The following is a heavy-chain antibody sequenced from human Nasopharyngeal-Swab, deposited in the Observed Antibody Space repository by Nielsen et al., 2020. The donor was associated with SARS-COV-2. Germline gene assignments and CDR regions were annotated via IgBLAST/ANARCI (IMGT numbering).Heavy chain of an antibody. CDR3: ARLLIAANGHYMDV. CDR2: IYYSGST. J-gene: IGHJ6*03. V-gene: IGHV4-59*12. D-gene: IGHD2-15*01. Sequence: WIRQPPGKGLEWIGYIYYSGSTNYNPSLKSRVTISVDTSKNQFSLKLSSVPAADTAVYYCARLLIAANGHYMDVWGKGTTVTVSS.